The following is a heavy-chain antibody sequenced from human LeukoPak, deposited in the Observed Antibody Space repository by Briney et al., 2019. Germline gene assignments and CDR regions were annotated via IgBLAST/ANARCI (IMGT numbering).Heavy chain of an antibody. J-gene: IGHJ4*02. CDR2: ISYDGSNK. V-gene: IGHV3-30-3*01. CDR3: ARLYGGNGY. Sequence: PGRSLRLSCAASGFTFSSYAMHWVRQAPGKGLEWEAVISYDGSNKYYADSVKGRFTISRDNSKNTLYLQTNSLRAEDTAVYYCARLYGGNGYWGQGTLVTVSS. D-gene: IGHD4-23*01. CDR1: GFTFSSYA.